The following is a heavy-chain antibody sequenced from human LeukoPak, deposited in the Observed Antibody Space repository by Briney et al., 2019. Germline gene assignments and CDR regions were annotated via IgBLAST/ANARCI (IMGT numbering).Heavy chain of an antibody. CDR2: IKSDGST. D-gene: IGHD3-22*01. CDR1: GFTFSSYW. J-gene: IGHJ1*01. CDR3: ARAPSEIGGYYPEYFRH. V-gene: IGHV3-74*01. Sequence: GGSLRLSCAASGFTFSSYWMHWVRQAPGKGLVWVSRIKSDGSTNYADSVKGRFTISRDNAKNTVSLQMNSLRAEDTGVYYCARAPSEIGGYYPEYFRHWGQGTLVTASS.